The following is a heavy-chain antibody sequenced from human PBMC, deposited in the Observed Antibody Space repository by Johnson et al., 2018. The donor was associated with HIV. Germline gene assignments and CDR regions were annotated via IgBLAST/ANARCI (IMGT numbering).Heavy chain of an antibody. V-gene: IGHV3-11*04. CDR2: ISSSGSSI. J-gene: IGHJ3*02. CDR3: ARASTTVTTGDDAFDI. CDR1: GFIFRDYY. Sequence: QVHLVESGGGVVQPGGSLRLSCAASGFIFRDYYMSWIRQAPGKGLEWVSYISSSGSSIYYADTVKGRFPISRDNAKSSLYLQMNGLRAEDTAVYYCARASTTVTTGDDAFDIWGQGTMVTVSS. D-gene: IGHD4-17*01.